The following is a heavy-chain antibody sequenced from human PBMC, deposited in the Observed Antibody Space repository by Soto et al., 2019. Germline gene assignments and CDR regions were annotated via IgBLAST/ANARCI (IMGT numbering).Heavy chain of an antibody. CDR2: ISSSSSYT. CDR1: GFTFSDYY. V-gene: IGHV3-11*06. J-gene: IGHJ4*02. D-gene: IGHD3-9*01. CDR3: ARDLRNIGYFDWLLDPIFFHY. Sequence: QVQLVESGGGLVKPGGSLRLSCAASGFTFSDYYMSWIRQAPGKGLEWVSYISSSSSYTNYADSVKGRFTISRDNAKNSLYLQMNSLRAEDTAVYYCARDLRNIGYFDWLLDPIFFHYWGQGTLVTVSS.